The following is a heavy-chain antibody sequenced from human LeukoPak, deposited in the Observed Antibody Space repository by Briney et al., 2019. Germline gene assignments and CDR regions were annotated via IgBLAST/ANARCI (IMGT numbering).Heavy chain of an antibody. CDR3: ARSYDFWSGYWGY. CDR1: GYSFPSYW. CDR2: IYPGDSDT. D-gene: IGHD3-3*01. V-gene: IGHV5-51*01. Sequence: GESLKISCKGSGYSFPSYWIGWVRQMPGKGLEWMRVIYPGDSDTRYSPSFQGQITISADKSISTSYLQWSSLKASDTAMYYCARSYDFWSGYWGYWGQGTLVTVSS. J-gene: IGHJ4*02.